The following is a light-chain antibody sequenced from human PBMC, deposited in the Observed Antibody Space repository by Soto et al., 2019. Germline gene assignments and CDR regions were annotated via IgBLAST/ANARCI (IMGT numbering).Light chain of an antibody. CDR2: GAT. J-gene: IGKJ4*01. CDR1: STVDSIY. Sequence: ETVLTQSPGTLSLSPGERASLSCRSSSTVDSIYLAWYQQKPGQAPRLLIYGATNRATGIPERFSGSGSGTDFTLAISRLEANDCAGYYYQQYGSSLTFGERTKVEIK. CDR3: QQYGSSLT. V-gene: IGKV3-20*01.